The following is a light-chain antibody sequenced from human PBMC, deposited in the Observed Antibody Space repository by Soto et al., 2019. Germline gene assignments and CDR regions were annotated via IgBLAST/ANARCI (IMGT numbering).Light chain of an antibody. V-gene: IGKV1-5*01. CDR1: QTISKW. Sequence: DIQMTQSPSTLSASIGDRVTITCRASQTISKWLSWYQQKPGKAPKLLIYDASSLESGVSSRFSGSGSGTEFTLTISSLQHDDFATYYCQQYNRYSTFGQGTKVEIK. J-gene: IGKJ1*01. CDR3: QQYNRYST. CDR2: DAS.